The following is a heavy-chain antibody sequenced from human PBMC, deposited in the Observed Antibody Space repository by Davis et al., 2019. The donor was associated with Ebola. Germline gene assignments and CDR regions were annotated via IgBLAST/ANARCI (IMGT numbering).Heavy chain of an antibody. Sequence: GESLKISCTTSGFTFGDYAMTWVRQAPGKGLEWVANIKQDGSEKYYVDSVKGRFTISRDNAKNSLYLQMNSLRAEDTAVYYCARDFKGMGGYWGQGTLVTVSS. CDR3: ARDFKGMGGY. J-gene: IGHJ4*02. CDR2: IKQDGSEK. V-gene: IGHV3-7*03. D-gene: IGHD1-26*01. CDR1: GFTFGDYA.